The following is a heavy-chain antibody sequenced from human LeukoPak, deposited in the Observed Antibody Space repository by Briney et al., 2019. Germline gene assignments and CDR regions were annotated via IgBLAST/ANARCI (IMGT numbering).Heavy chain of an antibody. Sequence: ASVKVSCKASGGTFISYAISWVRQAPGQGLEWMGGIIPIFGTANYAQKFQGRVTITADKSTSTAYMELSSLRSEDTAVYYCARDRTIDAFDPWGQGTLVTVSS. J-gene: IGHJ5*02. CDR2: IIPIFGTA. CDR3: ARDRTIDAFDP. CDR1: GGTFISYA. D-gene: IGHD4/OR15-4a*01. V-gene: IGHV1-69*06.